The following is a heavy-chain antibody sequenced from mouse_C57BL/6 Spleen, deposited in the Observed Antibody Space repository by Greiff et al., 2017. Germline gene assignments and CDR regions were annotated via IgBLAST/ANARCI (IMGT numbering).Heavy chain of an antibody. CDR1: GYSITSGYY. D-gene: IGHD2-4*01. Sequence: EVKLVESGPGLVKPSQSLSLTCSVTGYSITSGYYWNWIRQFPGNKLEWMGYISYDGSNNYNPSLKNRISITRDTSKNQFFLKLNSVTTEDTATYYCARASTMITAWFAYWGQGTLVTVSA. CDR2: ISYDGSN. V-gene: IGHV3-6*01. J-gene: IGHJ3*01. CDR3: ARASTMITAWFAY.